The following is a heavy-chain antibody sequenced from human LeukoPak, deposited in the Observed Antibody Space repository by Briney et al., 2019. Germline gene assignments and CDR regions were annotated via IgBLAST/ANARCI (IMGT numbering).Heavy chain of an antibody. CDR2: INPNSGGT. V-gene: IGHV1-2*02. Sequence: ASVKVSCKASGYTFTGYYMHWVRQAPGQGLEWMGWINPNSGGTNYAQKIQGRVIMTKATSNNTAYMQLTRMRSDATAVYYCARDLVVTVTTLSDAFDIWGQGTMVTVSS. D-gene: IGHD4-17*01. CDR3: ARDLVVTVTTLSDAFDI. CDR1: GYTFTGYY. J-gene: IGHJ3*02.